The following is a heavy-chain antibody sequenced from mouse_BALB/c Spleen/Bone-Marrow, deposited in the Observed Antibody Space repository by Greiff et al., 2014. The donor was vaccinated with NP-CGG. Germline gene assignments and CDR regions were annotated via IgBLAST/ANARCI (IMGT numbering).Heavy chain of an antibody. Sequence: EVQLQQSGPSLVKPSQTLSLTCSVTGDSITSGYWNWIRKFPGNKLEYMGYISYSGSIYYNPSLKSRISISRDISKNQYYLQLNSVTTEDTATYYCARDSSGGILAMDYWGQGTSVTVSS. V-gene: IGHV3-8*02. D-gene: IGHD3-2*01. CDR1: GDSITSGY. CDR3: ARDSSGGILAMDY. CDR2: ISYSGSI. J-gene: IGHJ4*01.